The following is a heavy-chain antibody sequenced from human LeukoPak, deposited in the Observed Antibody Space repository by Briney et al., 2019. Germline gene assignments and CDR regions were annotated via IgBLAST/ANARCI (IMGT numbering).Heavy chain of an antibody. D-gene: IGHD3-22*01. CDR2: ISSNGGST. V-gene: IGHV3-64*01. Sequence: GGSLRLYCAASGFTFSSYAMHWVRQAPGKGLEYVSAISSNGGSTYYANSVKGRFTISRDNSKNTLYLQMNSLRVEDTAVYYCATLPYYYDSSGSYYFDYWGQGTLVTVSS. CDR1: GFTFSSYA. J-gene: IGHJ4*02. CDR3: ATLPYYYDSSGSYYFDY.